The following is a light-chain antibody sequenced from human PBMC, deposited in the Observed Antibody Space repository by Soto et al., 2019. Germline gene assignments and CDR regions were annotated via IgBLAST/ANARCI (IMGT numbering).Light chain of an antibody. Sequence: DIHMTQSPSSLSASVGDRVTITCRANQDISYYLAWYQQKQGKVPKLLIYAASTLQSGVPSRFGGSGSGTDFTLTISSLQPEDIATYYCQKYHSAPRTFGQGTKVDIK. CDR2: AAS. CDR1: QDISYY. J-gene: IGKJ1*01. V-gene: IGKV1-27*01. CDR3: QKYHSAPRT.